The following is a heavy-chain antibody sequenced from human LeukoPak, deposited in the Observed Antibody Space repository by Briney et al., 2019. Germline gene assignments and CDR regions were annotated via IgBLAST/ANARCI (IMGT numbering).Heavy chain of an antibody. V-gene: IGHV4-59*01. J-gene: IGHJ4*02. CDR1: GGSIRSYY. CDR3: ARVAIGGYRPFDY. D-gene: IGHD3-22*01. Sequence: SETLSLTCSVSGGSIRSYYWSWIRQPPGKGPEWIGYIHYSGSTNYNPSLKSRVTISMDTSKNQFSLKLSSVTAADTAVYYCARVAIGGYRPFDYWGQGTLVTVSS. CDR2: IHYSGST.